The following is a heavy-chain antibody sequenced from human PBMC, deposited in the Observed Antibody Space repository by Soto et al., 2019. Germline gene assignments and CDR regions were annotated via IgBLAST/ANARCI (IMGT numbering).Heavy chain of an antibody. V-gene: IGHV1-69*01. CDR3: ARELAAAGTGAFDY. D-gene: IGHD6-13*01. CDR1: GGTFSSYA. J-gene: IGHJ4*02. CDR2: IITIFGTA. Sequence: QVQLVQSGAEVKKPGSSVKVSCKASGGTFSSYAISWVRQAPGQGLEWMGGIITIFGTANYAQKFQGRVTITADESTSTAYMELSSLRSENTAVDYCARELAAAGTGAFDYWGQGTLGNVSS.